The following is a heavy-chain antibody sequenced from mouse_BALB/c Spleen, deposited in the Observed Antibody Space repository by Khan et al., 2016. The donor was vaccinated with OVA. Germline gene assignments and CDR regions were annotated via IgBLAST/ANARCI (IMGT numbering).Heavy chain of an antibody. V-gene: IGHV1-54*01. CDR1: GYAFTHYL. J-gene: IGHJ3*01. Sequence: QVQLQQSGSELVRPGTSVKVSCKASGYAFTHYLIEWVKQRPGQGLEWIGVINPGSGGTNYNEKFEGKATLTADNSSSTAYMHLSSLTSDDSAVYFCVRGFYDGYVAWFAYWGQGTLVTVSA. D-gene: IGHD2-3*01. CDR3: VRGFYDGYVAWFAY. CDR2: INPGSGGT.